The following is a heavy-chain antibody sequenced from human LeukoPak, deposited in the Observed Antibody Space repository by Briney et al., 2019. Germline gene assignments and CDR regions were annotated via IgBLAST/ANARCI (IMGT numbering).Heavy chain of an antibody. Sequence: SETLSLTCTVSGGSISSYYWSWIRQPPGKGLERIGYIYYSGSTNYNPSLKSRVTISVDTPKNQFSLKLSSVTAADTAVYYCARLSRKYYYDSSGYYPNPGNYYFDYWGQGTLVTVSS. V-gene: IGHV4-59*08. D-gene: IGHD3-22*01. CDR2: IYYSGST. J-gene: IGHJ4*02. CDR1: GGSISSYY. CDR3: ARLSRKYYYDSSGYYPNPGNYYFDY.